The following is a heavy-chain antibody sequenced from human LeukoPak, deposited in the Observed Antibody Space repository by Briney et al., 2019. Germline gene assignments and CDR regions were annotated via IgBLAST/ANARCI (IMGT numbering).Heavy chain of an antibody. D-gene: IGHD6-19*01. CDR3: AKDGAVAGTETGLFVY. V-gene: IGHV3-9*01. CDR2: ISWNSGSI. Sequence: GGSLRLSCAASGFTFDDYAMHWVRQAPGKGLEWVSGISWNSGSIGYADSVKGRFTISRDNAKNSLYLQMNSLRAEDTALYYCAKDGAVAGTETGLFVYWGQGTLVTVSS. J-gene: IGHJ4*02. CDR1: GFTFDDYA.